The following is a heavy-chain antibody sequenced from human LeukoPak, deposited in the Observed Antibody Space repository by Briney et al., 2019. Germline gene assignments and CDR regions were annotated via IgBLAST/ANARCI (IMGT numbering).Heavy chain of an antibody. J-gene: IGHJ4*02. CDR1: GFTFSSYE. Sequence: SGGSLRLSCAASGFTFSSYEMNWVRQAPGKGLEWVSYISSSGSTIYYADSVKGRFTISRDNAKNSLYLQMNSLRAEDTAVYYCAREVGATRRYYFDYWGQGTLVTVSS. CDR2: ISSSGSTI. V-gene: IGHV3-48*03. CDR3: AREVGATRRYYFDY. D-gene: IGHD1-26*01.